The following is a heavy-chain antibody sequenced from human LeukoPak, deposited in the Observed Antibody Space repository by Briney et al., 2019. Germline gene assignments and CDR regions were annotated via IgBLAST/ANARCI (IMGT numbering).Heavy chain of an antibody. V-gene: IGHV3-23*01. Sequence: PGGSLRLSCAASGFTFSSYAMSWVRQAPGNGLEWVSAISGSGGSTYYADSVKGRFTISRDNSKNTLYLQMNSLRAEDTAVYYCAKDRVWGYSSSSYFDYWGQGTLVTVSS. J-gene: IGHJ4*02. D-gene: IGHD6-6*01. CDR3: AKDRVWGYSSSSYFDY. CDR2: ISGSGGST. CDR1: GFTFSSYA.